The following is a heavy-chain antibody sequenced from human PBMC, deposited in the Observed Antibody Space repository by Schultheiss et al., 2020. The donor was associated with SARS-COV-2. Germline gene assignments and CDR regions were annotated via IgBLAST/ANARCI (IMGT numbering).Heavy chain of an antibody. Sequence: ASVKVSCKASGDTFTSYYMHWVRQAPGQGLEWMGIINLSGGSTTYAQKFQGRVTMTRDTSTSTVYMELSSLRSEDTAVYYCARVESSGYPFDPWGQGTLVTVSS. V-gene: IGHV1-46*01. CDR3: ARVESSGYPFDP. J-gene: IGHJ5*02. D-gene: IGHD3-3*01. CDR1: GDTFTSYY. CDR2: INLSGGST.